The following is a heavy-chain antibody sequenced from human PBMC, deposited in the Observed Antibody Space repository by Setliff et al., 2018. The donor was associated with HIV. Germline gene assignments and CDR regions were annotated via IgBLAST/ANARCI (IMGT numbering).Heavy chain of an antibody. V-gene: IGHV4-59*11. J-gene: IGHJ2*01. CDR2: IYYSGST. D-gene: IGHD2-15*01. CDR3: ARTPYCSGGSCYFDL. Sequence: SETLSLTCTVSGGSISSHYWSWIRQPPGKGLEWIGYIYYSGSTNYNPSLKSRVTISVDTSKNQFSLKLSSVTAVDTAVYYCARTPYCSGGSCYFDLWGRGTLVTVSS. CDR1: GGSISSHY.